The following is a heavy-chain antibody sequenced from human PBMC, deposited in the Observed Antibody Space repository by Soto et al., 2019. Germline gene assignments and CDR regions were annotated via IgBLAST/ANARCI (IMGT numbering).Heavy chain of an antibody. CDR3: ARSLLGPMAFDM. CDR1: GFIFTNYW. CDR2: INHDGSET. D-gene: IGHD7-27*01. V-gene: IGHV3-7*03. Sequence: EVQLVESGGDLVQPGGSLRLSCAASGFIFTNYWMTWVRQAPGKGLEWVGNINHDGSETYYLDSVKGRFAISRDNAKNSLFLQMNSLRDEDTAIYYCARSLLGPMAFDMWGHGTLVAVSS. J-gene: IGHJ3*02.